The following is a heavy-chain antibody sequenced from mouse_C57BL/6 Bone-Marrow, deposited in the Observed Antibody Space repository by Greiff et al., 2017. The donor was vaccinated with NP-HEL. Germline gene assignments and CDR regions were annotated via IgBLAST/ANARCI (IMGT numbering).Heavy chain of an antibody. CDR3: ARDALDCYFDV. J-gene: IGHJ1*03. CDR2: SRNKANDYTT. Sequence: EVMLVESGGGLVQSGRSLRLSCATSGFTFSDFSMEWVRQAPGKGLEWIAASRNKANDYTTEYSASVKGRFIVSRDTSQSILYLQMNALRAVDTAIYYWARDALDCYFDVWGTGTTVTVSS. V-gene: IGHV7-1*01. CDR1: GFTFSDFS.